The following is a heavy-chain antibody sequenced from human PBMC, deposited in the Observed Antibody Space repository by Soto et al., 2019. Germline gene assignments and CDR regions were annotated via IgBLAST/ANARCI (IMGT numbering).Heavy chain of an antibody. V-gene: IGHV1-69*02. J-gene: IGHJ3*02. D-gene: IGHD3-16*02. Sequence: QVQLVQSGAEVKKPGSSVKVSCKASGGTFSSYTISWVRQAPGQGLEWTGRIIPILGIANYEQKFQGRIKITAEKATGSVYLETSSLRCEDTAVYFWARENMLTFGRVIVNDAFDILGQGKMVTVSS. CDR1: GGTFSSYT. CDR3: ARENMLTFGRVIVNDAFDI. CDR2: IIPILGIA.